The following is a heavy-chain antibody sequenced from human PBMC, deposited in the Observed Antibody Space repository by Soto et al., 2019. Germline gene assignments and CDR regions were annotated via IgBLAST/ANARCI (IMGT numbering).Heavy chain of an antibody. J-gene: IGHJ2*01. CDR1: GGSISSHY. V-gene: IGHV4-59*08. Sequence: QVQLQESGPGLVKPSETLSLTCTVSGGSISSHYWSWIRQPPGKGLEWIGYIYYSGSTDYNPSLKSRVTISVDTSKNHLSLRLTSVTAADTAVYYCARPGGTTPAVWYFDLWGRGTLVTVSS. CDR2: IYYSGST. D-gene: IGHD1-26*01. CDR3: ARPGGTTPAVWYFDL.